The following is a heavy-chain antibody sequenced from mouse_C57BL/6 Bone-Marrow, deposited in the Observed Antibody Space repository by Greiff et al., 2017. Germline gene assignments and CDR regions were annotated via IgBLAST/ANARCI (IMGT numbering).Heavy chain of an antibody. CDR2: IYPRSGNT. CDR1: GYTFTSYG. Sequence: QVQLQQSGAELARPGASVKLSCKASGYTFTSYGISWVKQRTGQGLEWIGEIYPRSGNTYYNEKFKGKATLTAEKSSSSAYMELRSLTSEDSAVYFCARAGGNQDRCFDVWGTGTTVTVSS. D-gene: IGHD1-1*02. J-gene: IGHJ1*03. V-gene: IGHV1-81*01. CDR3: ARAGGNQDRCFDV.